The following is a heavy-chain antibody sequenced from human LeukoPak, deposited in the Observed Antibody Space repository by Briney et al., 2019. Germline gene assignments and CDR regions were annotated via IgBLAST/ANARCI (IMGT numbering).Heavy chain of an antibody. V-gene: IGHV4-34*01. CDR3: ARAMPYFYGSIAVPGTIDY. J-gene: IGHJ4*02. CDR2: INHSGST. CDR1: GETFIHNF. Sequence: SETLSLTCAVYGETFIHNFWTWIRQPPGKGLEWIGQINHSGSTYYNPSLRSRVTILVDTSKNQFSLKLTSVTAADTAVYYCARAMPYFYGSIAVPGTIDYWGQGILVTVSS. D-gene: IGHD6-19*01.